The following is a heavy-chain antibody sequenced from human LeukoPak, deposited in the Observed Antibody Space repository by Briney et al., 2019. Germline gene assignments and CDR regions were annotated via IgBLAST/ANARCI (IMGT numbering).Heavy chain of an antibody. V-gene: IGHV3-21*01. CDR2: ISSSSYI. CDR1: GFTFSSYS. J-gene: IGHJ4*02. D-gene: IGHD5-18*01. Sequence: RPGGSLRPSCAASGFTFSSYSMTWVRQAPGKGLEWVSSISSSSYIYYADSLKGRFTISRDNAKNSLYLQMNSLRAEDTAVYYCARGDMDTSMNPRDYWGQGTLVTVSS. CDR3: ARGDMDTSMNPRDY.